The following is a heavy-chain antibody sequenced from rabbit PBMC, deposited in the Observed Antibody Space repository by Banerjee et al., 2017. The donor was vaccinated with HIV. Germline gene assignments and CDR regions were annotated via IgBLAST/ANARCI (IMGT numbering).Heavy chain of an antibody. J-gene: IGHJ4*01. V-gene: IGHV1S45*01. CDR3: ARNGGMLDYNL. D-gene: IGHD6-1*01. Sequence: QEQLEESGGDLVKPGGSLTLTCTASGFSFSNKYVMCWVRQAPGKGLEWIACINTSSGNTVYATWAKGRFTISRTSSTTVALQMTSLTAADTATYFCARNGGMLDYNLWGQGTLVTVS. CDR2: INTSSGNT. CDR1: GFSFSNKYV.